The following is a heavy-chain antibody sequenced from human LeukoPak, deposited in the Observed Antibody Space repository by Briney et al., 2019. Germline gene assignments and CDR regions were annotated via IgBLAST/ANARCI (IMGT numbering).Heavy chain of an antibody. V-gene: IGHV3-11*01. D-gene: IGHD3-10*01. J-gene: IGHJ5*02. Sequence: GGSLRLSCAVSGFTFSDYYMSWIRQAPGKGLEWVSYISSSGSTIYYADSVKGRFTISRDNAKNSLYLQMNSLRAEDTAVYYCARDRVYYYGSGSYYAEYNWFDPWGQGTLVTVSS. CDR1: GFTFSDYY. CDR3: ARDRVYYYGSGSYYAEYNWFDP. CDR2: ISSSGSTI.